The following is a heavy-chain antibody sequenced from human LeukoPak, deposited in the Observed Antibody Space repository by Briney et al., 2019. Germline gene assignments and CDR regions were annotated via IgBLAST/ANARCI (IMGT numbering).Heavy chain of an antibody. CDR3: AGGPARIRY. J-gene: IGHJ4*02. D-gene: IGHD6-6*01. CDR1: GFTFSNAW. Sequence: TGGSLRLSCVVSGFTFSNAWMSWIRQAPGKGLEWVGRIKTKTDGDRTDYAAPVEGRFTISRDDSKNTLSLQMNSLKTEDTAVYYCAGGPARIRYWGQGTLVTVSS. CDR2: IKTKTDGDRT. V-gene: IGHV3-15*01.